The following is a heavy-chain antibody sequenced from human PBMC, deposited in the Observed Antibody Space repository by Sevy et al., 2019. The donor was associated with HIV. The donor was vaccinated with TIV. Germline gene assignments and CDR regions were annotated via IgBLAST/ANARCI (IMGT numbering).Heavy chain of an antibody. J-gene: IGHJ4*02. Sequence: SETLSLTCAVYGESFSNYYWSWIRLSPGKGLESIGEIDHSGRSDHNPSLKSRVTMSVDTSKKQFSLKLTSVTAAATAVYCCARGPKPLRSDYGDYGGVGYYFDSWGQGTLVTVSS. V-gene: IGHV4-34*01. CDR3: ARGPKPLRSDYGDYGGVGYYFDS. CDR2: IDHSGRS. CDR1: GESFSNYY. D-gene: IGHD4-17*01.